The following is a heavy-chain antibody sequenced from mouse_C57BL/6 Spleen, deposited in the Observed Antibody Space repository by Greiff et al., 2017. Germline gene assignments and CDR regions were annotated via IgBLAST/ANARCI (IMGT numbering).Heavy chain of an antibody. Sequence: EVQLQQSGPELVKPGASVKIPCKASGYTFTDYNMDWVKQSHGKSLEWIGDINPNNGGTIYNQKFKGKATLTVDKSSTTAYMELLSLTSEDTAVYYCSRWVMGSSYLYFEGRGTGTTVTVSS. CDR2: INPNNGGT. D-gene: IGHD1-1*01. CDR1: GYTFTDYN. J-gene: IGHJ1*03. V-gene: IGHV1-18*01. CDR3: SRWVMGSSYLYFEG.